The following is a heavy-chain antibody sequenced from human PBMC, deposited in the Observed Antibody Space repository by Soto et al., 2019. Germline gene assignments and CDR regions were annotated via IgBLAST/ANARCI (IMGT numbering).Heavy chain of an antibody. Sequence: QVQLQESGPGLVKPSQTLSLTCTVSGGSISSGGFYWSWIRQLPGKGLEWIGFIYSNGNSYYNPPLKSRVNISLDTSTNKFSLKISSVTVADTAVYYCARDGRTSGYYLDFWGQGTLVTVSP. CDR3: ARDGRTSGYYLDF. J-gene: IGHJ4*02. V-gene: IGHV4-31*03. CDR1: GGSISSGGFY. CDR2: IYSNGNS. D-gene: IGHD3-22*01.